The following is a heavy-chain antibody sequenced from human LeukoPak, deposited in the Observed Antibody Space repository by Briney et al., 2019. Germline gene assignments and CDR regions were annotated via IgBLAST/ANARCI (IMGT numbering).Heavy chain of an antibody. V-gene: IGHV3-49*04. D-gene: IGHD3-22*01. Sequence: PGGSLRLSCTASGFTFGDFGMSWVRQAPGKGLEWGGCIRRKGHGGTTEYAASVKGRFTISRDDSKSIAYLQMNSLKTEDTAVYYCTRGDYYDSSGYHFLFDYWGQGTLVTVSS. CDR3: TRGDYYDSSGYHFLFDY. J-gene: IGHJ4*02. CDR2: IRRKGHGGTT. CDR1: GFTFGDFG.